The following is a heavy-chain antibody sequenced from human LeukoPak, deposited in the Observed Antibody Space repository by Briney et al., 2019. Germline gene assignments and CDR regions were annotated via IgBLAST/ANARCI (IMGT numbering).Heavy chain of an antibody. CDR3: ARAERVLAARRFDP. CDR2: ISYDGSNK. V-gene: IGHV3-30-3*01. Sequence: GGSLRLSCAASGFTFNSYAMHWVRQAPGRGLEWVAVISYDGSNKYYADSVKGRFTISRDNSKNTLYLQMNGLRADDTAVYYCARAERVLAARRFDPWGQGTLVTVSS. J-gene: IGHJ5*02. D-gene: IGHD3-3*02. CDR1: GFTFNSYA.